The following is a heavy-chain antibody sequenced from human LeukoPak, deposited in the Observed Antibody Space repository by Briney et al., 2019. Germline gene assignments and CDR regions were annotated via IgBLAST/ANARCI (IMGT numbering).Heavy chain of an antibody. J-gene: IGHJ4*02. CDR2: IYSGGST. V-gene: IGHV3-66*01. D-gene: IGHD3-22*01. CDR1: GFTVSDNY. Sequence: GGSLRLSCAASGFTVSDNYMSWVRQAPRKGLEWVSVIYSGGSTYYADSVKGRFTISRDTSKNMLYLQMNSLTAEDTAVYFCAKMVYYYHSSGYNYYFHHWGQGIVVTVSS. CDR3: AKMVYYYHSSGYNYYFHH.